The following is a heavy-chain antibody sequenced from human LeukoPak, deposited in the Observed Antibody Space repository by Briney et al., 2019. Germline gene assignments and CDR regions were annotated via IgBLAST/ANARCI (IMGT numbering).Heavy chain of an antibody. V-gene: IGHV3-74*01. J-gene: IGHJ4*02. CDR3: VRDFRSADY. Sequence: LSGGSLRLSCAASGFIFSFYCMHWVRQAPGKGSMWVLRICPDGTGISYADSVKARFTTSRDNAKNTVYLQMNSLREEDTAVYYCVRDFRSADYWGQGTLVTVSS. CDR2: ICPDGTGI. CDR1: GFIFSFYC.